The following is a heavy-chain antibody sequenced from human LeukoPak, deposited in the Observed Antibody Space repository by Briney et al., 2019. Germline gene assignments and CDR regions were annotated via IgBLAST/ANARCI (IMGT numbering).Heavy chain of an antibody. CDR3: VRGSSGWDFDY. CDR1: GYTFTSYA. Sequence: ASVKVSCKASGYTFTSYAMNWGRQAPGQGLEWKGWINTNTWNPTYSQGFTGRFVFSLDTSVSTAYLQISSLKAEDTAVYYCVRGSSGWDFDYWGQGTLVTVSS. J-gene: IGHJ4*02. D-gene: IGHD6-19*01. CDR2: INTNTWNP. V-gene: IGHV7-4-1*02.